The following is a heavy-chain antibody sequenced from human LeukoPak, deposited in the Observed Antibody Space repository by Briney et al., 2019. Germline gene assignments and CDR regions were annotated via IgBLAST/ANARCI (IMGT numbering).Heavy chain of an antibody. CDR1: GGSISSGDYY. CDR3: ARGESWLSPDY. J-gene: IGHJ4*02. D-gene: IGHD3-16*02. Sequence: KSSETLSLTCTVSGGSISSGDYYWSWIRQPPGKGLEWIGYIYYSGSTNYNPSLKSRVTISVDTSKNQFSLKLSSVTAADTAVYYCARGESWLSPDYWGQGTLVTVSS. V-gene: IGHV4-61*08. CDR2: IYYSGST.